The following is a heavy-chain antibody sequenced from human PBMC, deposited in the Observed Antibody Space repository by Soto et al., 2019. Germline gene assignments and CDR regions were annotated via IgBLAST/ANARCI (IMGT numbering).Heavy chain of an antibody. CDR1: GFTFDDYA. CDR2: ISWNSGSI. D-gene: IGHD5-18*01. CDR3: AKEVYSYGFDY. Sequence: EVQLVESGGGLVQPGRSLRLSCAASGFTFDDYAMHWVRQAPWKGLEWVSGISWNSGSIGYADSVKGRFTISRDNAKNSLYLQMNSLRAEDTALYYCAKEVYSYGFDYWGQGTLVTVSS. J-gene: IGHJ4*02. V-gene: IGHV3-9*01.